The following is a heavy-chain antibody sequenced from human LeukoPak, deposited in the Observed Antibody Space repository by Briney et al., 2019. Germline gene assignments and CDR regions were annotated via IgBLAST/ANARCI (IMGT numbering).Heavy chain of an antibody. CDR2: ISPSSGAT. CDR1: GYTFNAYY. J-gene: IGHJ4*02. CDR3: ARAICGADRCYFFGY. D-gene: IGHD2-21*01. V-gene: IGHV1-2*02. Sequence: GASVKVSCKASGYTFNAYYLHWVRQAPGQGLEWMGWISPSSGATRYAENFQGRVTMTRDTSIGTAYMDLSGLRSDDTAVFYCARAICGADRCYFFGYWGQGTLVTVSS.